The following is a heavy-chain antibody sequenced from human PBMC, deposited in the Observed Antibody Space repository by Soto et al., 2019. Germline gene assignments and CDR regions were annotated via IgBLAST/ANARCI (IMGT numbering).Heavy chain of an antibody. Sequence: EVQLLESGGGLVQPGGSLRLSCAASGFTFSSYAMSWVRQAPGKGLEWVSAISGSGGSTYYADSVKGRFTISRDNSKNTLYLQMNSLRAEDTAVYYCAKDFDVLRVLEPYYFDYWGQGTLVTVSS. CDR3: AKDFDVLRVLEPYYFDY. D-gene: IGHD3-3*01. J-gene: IGHJ4*02. V-gene: IGHV3-23*01. CDR2: ISGSGGST. CDR1: GFTFSSYA.